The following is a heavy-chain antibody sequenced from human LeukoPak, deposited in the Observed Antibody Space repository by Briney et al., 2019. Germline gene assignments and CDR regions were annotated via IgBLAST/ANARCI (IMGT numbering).Heavy chain of an antibody. V-gene: IGHV1-69*01. Sequence: ASVKVSCKASGGTFSSYAISWVRQAPGQGLEWMGGIIPIFGTANYAQKFQGRVTITADESTSTAYMELSSLRSEGTAVYYCASAVNYYYDSSGYYYGIDYWGQGTLVPVSS. CDR1: GGTFSSYA. D-gene: IGHD3-22*01. CDR3: ASAVNYYYDSSGYYYGIDY. CDR2: IIPIFGTA. J-gene: IGHJ4*02.